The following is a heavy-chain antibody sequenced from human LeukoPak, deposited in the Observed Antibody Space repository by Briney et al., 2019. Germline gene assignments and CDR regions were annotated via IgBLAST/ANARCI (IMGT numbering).Heavy chain of an antibody. Sequence: GGSLRLSCAASGFTFSSYAMSWVRQAPGKGLEWVSAISGSGGSTYYADSVKGRFTISRDNPKNTLYLQMNSLRAEDTAVYYCAKDRSSITIFGVVIQGAFDIWGQGTMVTVSS. D-gene: IGHD3-3*01. CDR1: GFTFSSYA. V-gene: IGHV3-23*01. CDR3: AKDRSSITIFGVVIQGAFDI. J-gene: IGHJ3*02. CDR2: ISGSGGST.